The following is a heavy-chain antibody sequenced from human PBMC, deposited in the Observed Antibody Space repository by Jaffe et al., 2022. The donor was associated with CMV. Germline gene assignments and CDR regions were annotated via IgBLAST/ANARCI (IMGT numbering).Heavy chain of an antibody. V-gene: IGHV1-24*01. CDR2: FDPEEGGF. Sequence: QVQLVQSGAEVKKPGASVKVSCTAYDYTLTELSMHWVRQTPGGGLEWMGGFDPEEGGFIYAQKFQGRITLTEDTSRDTAYMELNSLRSDDTALYFCATAYYWGQGTLVTVSS. CDR1: DYTLTELS. CDR3: ATAYY. J-gene: IGHJ4*02.